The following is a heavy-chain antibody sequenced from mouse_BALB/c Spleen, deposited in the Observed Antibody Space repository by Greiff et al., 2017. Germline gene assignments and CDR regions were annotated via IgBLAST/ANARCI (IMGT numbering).Heavy chain of an antibody. CDR1: GFTFSSYW. J-gene: IGHJ3*01. CDR2: IRLKSDNYAT. CDR3: TGRTGFAY. Sequence: EVMLVESGGGLVQPGGSMKLSCVASGFTFSSYWMSWVRQSPEKGLEWVAEIRLKSDNYATHYAESVKGKFTISRDDSKSRLYLQMNSLRAEDTGIYYCTGRTGFAYWGQGTLVTVSA. V-gene: IGHV6-6*02.